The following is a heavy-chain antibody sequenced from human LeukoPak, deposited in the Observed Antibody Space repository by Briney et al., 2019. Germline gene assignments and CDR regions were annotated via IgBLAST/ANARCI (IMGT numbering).Heavy chain of an antibody. Sequence: PGGSLRLSCAAAGFTFSSYGMHWVRQAPGKGLEWVAVIWDDGSNKYYADSVKGRFTISRDNSNNTLYLQMNSLRAEDTAVYYCARGFYYDSSGYYVYYFDYWGQGTLVTVSS. CDR1: GFTFSSYG. J-gene: IGHJ4*02. D-gene: IGHD3-22*01. CDR3: ARGFYYDSSGYYVYYFDY. CDR2: IWDDGSNK. V-gene: IGHV3-33*01.